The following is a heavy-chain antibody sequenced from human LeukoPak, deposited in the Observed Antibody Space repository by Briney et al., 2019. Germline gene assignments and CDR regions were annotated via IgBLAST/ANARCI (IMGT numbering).Heavy chain of an antibody. CDR1: GGTFSSYA. CDR3: ASTLSTIIIAAARHFDY. Sequence: SVKVSCKASGGTFSSYAISWVRQAPGQGLEWMGGIIPIFGTANYAQKFQGRVTITADESTSTAYMELSSLRSEDTAVYYCASTLSTIIIAAARHFDYWGQGTLVTVSS. CDR2: IIPIFGTA. V-gene: IGHV1-69*01. D-gene: IGHD6-13*01. J-gene: IGHJ4*02.